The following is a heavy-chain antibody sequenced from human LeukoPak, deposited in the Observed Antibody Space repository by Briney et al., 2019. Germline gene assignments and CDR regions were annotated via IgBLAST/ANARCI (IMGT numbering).Heavy chain of an antibody. V-gene: IGHV4-61*08. J-gene: IGHJ5*02. CDR2: IVNSGSA. CDR3: ARYPAGSGRSDR. Sequence: SETLSLTCAVSGDSVSSCGYHWSWIRQPPGKGLEWIGQIVNSGSANYNPSLKSRVTISLDTSKNQFSLKVTSVTMADTAVYYCARYPAGSGRSDRWGQGTLVTVSS. CDR1: GDSVSSCGYH. D-gene: IGHD3-10*01.